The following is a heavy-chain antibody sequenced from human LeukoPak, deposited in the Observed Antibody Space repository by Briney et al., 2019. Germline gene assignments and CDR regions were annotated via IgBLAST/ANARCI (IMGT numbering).Heavy chain of an antibody. CDR1: GYTFTSYG. CDR3: AREQDSSSSLDY. V-gene: IGHV1-18*01. J-gene: IGHJ4*02. CDR2: ISAYNGNT. Sequence: ASVKVSCKASGYTFTSYGISWVRQPLGQGLSWMGWISAYNGNTNYAQKFQGWVTMTRDTSISTAYMELSRLRSDDTAVYYCAREQDSSSSLDYWGQGTLVTVSS. D-gene: IGHD6-6*01.